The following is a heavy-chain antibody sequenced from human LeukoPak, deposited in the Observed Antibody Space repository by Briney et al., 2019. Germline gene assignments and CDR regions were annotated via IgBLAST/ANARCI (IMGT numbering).Heavy chain of an antibody. V-gene: IGHV1-69*01. Sequence: SVKVSCKASGGTFSSYAISWVRQAPGQGLEWMGGIIPIFGTANYAQKFQGRVTITADESTSTAYMELSSLRSEDTAVYYCARDGIAARRFGAFDIWGQGTMVTVSS. CDR2: IIPIFGTA. CDR3: ARDGIAARRFGAFDI. J-gene: IGHJ3*02. D-gene: IGHD6-6*01. CDR1: GGTFSSYA.